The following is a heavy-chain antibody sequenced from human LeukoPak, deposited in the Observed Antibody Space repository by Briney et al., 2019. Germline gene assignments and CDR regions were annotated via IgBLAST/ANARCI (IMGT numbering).Heavy chain of an antibody. CDR2: ISTSSTYI. J-gene: IGHJ4*02. CDR1: GFTFSGYS. V-gene: IGHV3-21*01. CDR3: ARGLPYYDILTGYPALDY. D-gene: IGHD3-9*01. Sequence: GGSLRLSCAASGFTFSGYSMNWVRQAPGKGLEWVSSISTSSTYIYYADSVRGRFTISRDNAKNSLYLQMDSLRAEDTAVYYCARGLPYYDILTGYPALDYWGQGTLVTVSS.